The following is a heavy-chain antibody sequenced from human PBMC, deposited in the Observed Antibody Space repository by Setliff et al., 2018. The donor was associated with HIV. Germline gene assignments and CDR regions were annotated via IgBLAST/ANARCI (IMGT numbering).Heavy chain of an antibody. Sequence: SVKVSCKASGGTFSSYAINWVRQAPGQGLEWMGGIIPMFGTRNYAQKFQGRVTITTDESTSTAYMDLSSLRSEDTAVFYCARGRSLVRGSGSPENYYMDVWGKGTTVTVSS. D-gene: IGHD3-10*01. CDR1: GGTFSSYA. CDR3: ARGRSLVRGSGSPENYYMDV. J-gene: IGHJ6*03. V-gene: IGHV1-69*05. CDR2: IIPMFGTR.